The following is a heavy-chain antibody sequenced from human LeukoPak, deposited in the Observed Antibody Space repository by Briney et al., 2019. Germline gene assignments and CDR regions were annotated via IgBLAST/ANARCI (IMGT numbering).Heavy chain of an antibody. CDR1: GDSFSSKSAE. CDR3: ARSQTGGSFDY. J-gene: IGHJ4*02. Sequence: SQTLSLTCAVSGDSFSSKSAEWDWMRQSQGRGLECLVRTYYRSKWSSGYAESVKSRITIIPDTSKNQFSLQLRSVTPEDTAVYYCARSQTGGSFDYWGQGALVTVSS. D-gene: IGHD1-26*01. CDR2: TYYRSKWSS. V-gene: IGHV6-1*01.